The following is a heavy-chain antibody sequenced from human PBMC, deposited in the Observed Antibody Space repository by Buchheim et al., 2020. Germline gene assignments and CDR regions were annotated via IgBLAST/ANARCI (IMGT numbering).Heavy chain of an antibody. J-gene: IGHJ6*02. CDR2: INGDESST. CDR3: ATGPLDYTNYVGPAFTNSYYYGMDV. D-gene: IGHD4-11*01. CDR1: GLSFSSYW. V-gene: IGHV3-74*01. Sequence: EVQLEESGGGLVQPGGSLRLSCAASGLSFSSYWMHWVRQVPGKGLVWVSRINGDESSTSYADSVKGRFTISRDNAKNTLYLQMNSLRVEDTAVYYCATGPLDYTNYVGPAFTNSYYYGMDVWGLGTT.